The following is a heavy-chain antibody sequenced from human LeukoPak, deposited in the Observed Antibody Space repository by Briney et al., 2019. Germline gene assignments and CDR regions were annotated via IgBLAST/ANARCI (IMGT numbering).Heavy chain of an antibody. CDR3: ARDRSRGWYRPFDY. D-gene: IGHD6-19*01. CDR1: GFTFSSYS. J-gene: IGHJ4*02. Sequence: PGGSLRLSCAASGFTFSSYSMAWVRQAPGKGLEWLSYITSSSNTNYTDSLKSRFTISRDNAKNSLYLQMNSLRDEDTAVYYCARDRSRGWYRPFDYWGQGTLVTVSS. CDR2: ITSSSNT. V-gene: IGHV3-48*02.